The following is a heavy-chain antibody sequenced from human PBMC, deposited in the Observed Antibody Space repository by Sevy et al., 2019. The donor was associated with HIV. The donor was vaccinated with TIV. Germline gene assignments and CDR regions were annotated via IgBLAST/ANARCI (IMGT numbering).Heavy chain of an antibody. J-gene: IGHJ4*02. D-gene: IGHD4-17*01. Sequence: GGSLRLSCAASGFTFSSYGMHWVRQAPGKGLEWVAGSSYDGGNIYYADSVQGRFTVSRDNSKNTLYLQMNSLRPEDTAMYYCARDCYEFGDPRGLDYWGQGVLVTVSS. CDR3: ARDCYEFGDPRGLDY. CDR1: GFTFSSYG. V-gene: IGHV3-30*03. CDR2: SSYDGGNI.